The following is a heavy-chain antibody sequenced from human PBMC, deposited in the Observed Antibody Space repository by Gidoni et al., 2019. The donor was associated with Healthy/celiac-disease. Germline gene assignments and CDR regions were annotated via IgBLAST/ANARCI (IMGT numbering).Heavy chain of an antibody. J-gene: IGHJ4*02. CDR3: AKELGHDSSGYTNNY. V-gene: IGHV3-23*01. D-gene: IGHD3-22*01. CDR1: GFTFSSYA. CDR2: ISGSGGST. Sequence: EVQLLESGGGLVQPGGSLRLSCAAPGFTFSSYAMSWVRQAPGKGLGWVSAISGSGGSTYYADSVKGRFTISRDNSKNTLYLQMNSLRAEDTAVYYCAKELGHDSSGYTNNYWGQGTLVTVSS.